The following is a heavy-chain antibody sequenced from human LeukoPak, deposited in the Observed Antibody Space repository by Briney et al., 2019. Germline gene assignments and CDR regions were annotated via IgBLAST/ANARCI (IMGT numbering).Heavy chain of an antibody. D-gene: IGHD6-19*01. V-gene: IGHV3-23*01. CDR1: GFTVSSNY. CDR3: AKDGSGWSDKFDY. CDR2: ISGSGGST. Sequence: GGSLRLSCAASGFTVSSNYMSWVRQAPGKGLEWVSAISGSGGSTYYADSVKGRFTISRDNSKNTLYLQMNSLRAEDTAVYYCAKDGSGWSDKFDYWGQGTLVTVPS. J-gene: IGHJ4*02.